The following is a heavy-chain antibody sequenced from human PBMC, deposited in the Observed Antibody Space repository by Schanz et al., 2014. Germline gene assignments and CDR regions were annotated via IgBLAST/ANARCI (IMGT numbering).Heavy chain of an antibody. CDR2: INTGSGDT. J-gene: IGHJ4*02. CDR1: EYSFTSYS. CDR3: ARGIGGYGANNYFDY. Sequence: QVHLVQSGAEVKRPGASVTVSCKASEYSFTSYSMHWVRQAPGQRLEWMGWINTGSGDTKYSQNFQGRVTITRDTSASTAYMELSSLRSEDTAVYSCARGIGGYGANNYFDYWGQGTLVTVSS. V-gene: IGHV1-3*04. D-gene: IGHD5-12*01.